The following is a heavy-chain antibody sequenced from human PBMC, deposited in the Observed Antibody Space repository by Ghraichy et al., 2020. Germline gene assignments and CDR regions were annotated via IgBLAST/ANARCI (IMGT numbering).Heavy chain of an antibody. V-gene: IGHV1-24*01. D-gene: IGHD2-21*02. J-gene: IGHJ4*02. Sequence: ASVKVSCKVSGYTLTELSMHWVRQAPGKGLEWMGGFDPEDGETIYAQRFQGRVTMTEDTSTDTAYMELSSLRSEDTAVYYCATRRPGGDCYSCDYWGQGTLVTVSS. CDR3: ATRRPGGDCYSCDY. CDR2: FDPEDGET. CDR1: GYTLTELS.